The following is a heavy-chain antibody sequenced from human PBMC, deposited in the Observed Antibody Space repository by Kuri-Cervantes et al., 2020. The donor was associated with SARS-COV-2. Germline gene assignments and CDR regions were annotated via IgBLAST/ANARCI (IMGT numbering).Heavy chain of an antibody. J-gene: IGHJ5*02. CDR1: GFTSSSYA. Sequence: GESLKISCAASGFTSSSYAMHWVRQAPGKGLEWVAVISYDGSNKYYADSVKGRFTISRGNSKNTLYLQMNSLRAEDTAVYYCARDRGTIFGVVNPRVWFDPWGQGTLVTVSS. V-gene: IGHV3-30-3*01. D-gene: IGHD3-3*01. CDR2: ISYDGSNK. CDR3: ARDRGTIFGVVNPRVWFDP.